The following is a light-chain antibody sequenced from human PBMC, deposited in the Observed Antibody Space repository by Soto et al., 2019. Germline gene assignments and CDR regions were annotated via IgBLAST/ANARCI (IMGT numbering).Light chain of an antibody. J-gene: IGKJ4*01. CDR1: QTINNN. V-gene: IGKV3-15*01. CDR3: QQYKSFSLT. CDR2: GAS. Sequence: VMTQAPATLSVSPGERATLSCRASQTINNNVAWYQLKDGQVPRLVIYGASTRATDIPARFSGSGSGTEFTLTISSLQSEDFATYYCQQYKSFSLTFGGGTRVEVK.